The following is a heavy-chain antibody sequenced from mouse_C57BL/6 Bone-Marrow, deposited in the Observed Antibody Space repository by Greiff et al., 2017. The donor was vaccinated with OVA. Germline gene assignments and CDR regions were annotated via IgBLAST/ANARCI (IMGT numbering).Heavy chain of an antibody. CDR2: ISNLAYSI. V-gene: IGHV5-15*01. Sequence: DVQLVESGGGLVQPGGSLKLSCAASGFTFSDYGMAWVRQAPRKGPEWVAFISNLAYSIYYADTVTGRFTISRENAKNTLYLEMSSLRSEDTAMYYCARHPGPGAMDYWGQGTSVTVSS. CDR3: ARHPGPGAMDY. CDR1: GFTFSDYG. J-gene: IGHJ4*01.